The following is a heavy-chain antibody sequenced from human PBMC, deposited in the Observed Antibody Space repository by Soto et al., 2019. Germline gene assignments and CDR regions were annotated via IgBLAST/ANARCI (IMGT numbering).Heavy chain of an antibody. D-gene: IGHD2-15*01. CDR1: GGSISSGGYY. V-gene: IGHV4-31*03. CDR3: ARERYCSGGSCYSGGWFDP. CDR2: IYYSGST. J-gene: IGHJ5*02. Sequence: TSETLSLTCTVSGGSISSGGYYWSWIRQHPGKGLEWIGYIYYSGSTYYNPSLKSRVTISVDTSKNQFSLKLSSVTAADTAVYYCARERYCSGGSCYSGGWFDPWGQGTLVTVSS.